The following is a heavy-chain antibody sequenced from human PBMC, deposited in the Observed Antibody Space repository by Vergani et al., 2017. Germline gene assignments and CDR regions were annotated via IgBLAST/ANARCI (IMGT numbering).Heavy chain of an antibody. CDR2: ISAYNGNT. CDR3: ARDLIENDTYGGSRY. Sequence: QVQLVQSGAEVKKPGASVKVSCKASGYTFSTYGISWVRQAPEQGLEWMGWISAYNGNTNYPEKFQGRLTMTTGTSTRTAYMELRSLRSDDTAVYYCARDLIENDTYGGSRYWGPGTLVDGS. J-gene: IGHJ1*01. V-gene: IGHV1-18*01. CDR1: GYTFSTYG. D-gene: IGHD3-16*01.